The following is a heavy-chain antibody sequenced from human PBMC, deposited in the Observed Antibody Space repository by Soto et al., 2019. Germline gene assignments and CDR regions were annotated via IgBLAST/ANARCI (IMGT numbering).Heavy chain of an antibody. J-gene: IGHJ6*02. CDR1: GGSISSYY. D-gene: IGHD5-18*01. V-gene: IGHV4-59*01. CDR2: IYNSGST. CDR3: ARTVDTTTDYYYYGMDV. Sequence: XVTLYITCTVSGGSISSYYWSGIRQPPGQGLEWIGYIYNSGSTNYNPSLKSRVTISVDTSKNQFSLKLRSVSAADTAVYYCARTVDTTTDYYYYGMDVWGQGTTVTVSS.